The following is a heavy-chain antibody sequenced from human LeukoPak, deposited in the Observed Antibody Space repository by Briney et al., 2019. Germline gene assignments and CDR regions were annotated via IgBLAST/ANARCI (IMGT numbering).Heavy chain of an antibody. CDR1: GFTFDDYA. CDR2: ISWNSDTI. Sequence: GGSLRLSCAVSGFTFDDYAMHWVRQVPGKGLEWVSGISWNSDTIDLADSVKGRFTISRDNAKNSLYLQMNSLRAEDTAVYSCARGADGVSSNSRGWFDPWGQGTLVTVSS. CDR3: ARGADGVSSNSRGWFDP. V-gene: IGHV3-9*01. D-gene: IGHD2-15*01. J-gene: IGHJ5*02.